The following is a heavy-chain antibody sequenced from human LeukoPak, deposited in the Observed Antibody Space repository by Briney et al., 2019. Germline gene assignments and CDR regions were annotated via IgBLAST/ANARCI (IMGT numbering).Heavy chain of an antibody. J-gene: IGHJ4*02. Sequence: GGSLRLSCAASRFTFSSYWMSWVRQAPGKGLEWVSSISSSSSYIYYTDSVKGRFTLSRDNAKKSLYLQMNSLRAEDTAVYYCARAPHPYCSGGNCIYFDYWGQGTLVTVSS. V-gene: IGHV3-21*01. CDR2: ISSSSSYI. CDR1: RFTFSSYW. D-gene: IGHD2-15*01. CDR3: ARAPHPYCSGGNCIYFDY.